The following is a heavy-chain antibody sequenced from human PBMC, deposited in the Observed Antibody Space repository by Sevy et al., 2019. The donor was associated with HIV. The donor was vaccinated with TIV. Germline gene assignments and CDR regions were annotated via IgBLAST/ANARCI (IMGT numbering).Heavy chain of an antibody. V-gene: IGHV3-48*03. CDR3: ARDLPPSATTVAHFDY. D-gene: IGHD4-17*01. CDR1: GFTFSSYE. Sequence: GESLKISCAASGFTFSSYEMNWVRQAPGKGLEWVSYISNSGSTIYYSDSVKGRFTISRDNAKNSQYLQMNSLRVEDTAVYYCARDLPPSATTVAHFDYWGRGTLVTVSS. J-gene: IGHJ4*02. CDR2: ISNSGSTI.